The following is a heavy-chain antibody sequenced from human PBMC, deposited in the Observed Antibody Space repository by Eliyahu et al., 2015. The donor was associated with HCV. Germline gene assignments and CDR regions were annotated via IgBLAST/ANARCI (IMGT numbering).Heavy chain of an antibody. J-gene: IGHJ4*02. CDR3: ARDYYFDN. CDR2: VWDDGSYK. CDR1: GFTFNTYA. V-gene: IGHV3-33*01. Sequence: QVQLVESGGGVVRPGTSLRLSCAASGFTFNTYAMHWVRQAPGKGLQWGGVVWDDGSYKYYGDSVKGRFTISRDNSKNTLYLQMDSLRAEDTAVYYCARDYYFDNWGQGTLVTVSS.